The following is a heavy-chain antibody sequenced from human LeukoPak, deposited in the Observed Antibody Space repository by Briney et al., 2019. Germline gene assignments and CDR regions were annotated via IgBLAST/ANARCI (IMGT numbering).Heavy chain of an antibody. J-gene: IGHJ6*02. CDR2: ISSSSSYI. CDR3: ARDSLGGWYKRMDV. D-gene: IGHD6-19*01. V-gene: IGHV3-21*01. Sequence: GTSLRLSCAASGFTFSSYSMNWVRQAPGKGLEWVSSISSSSSYIYYADSVKGRFTISRDNAKNSLYLQMNSLRAEDTAVYYCARDSLGGWYKRMDVWGQGTTVTVSS. CDR1: GFTFSSYS.